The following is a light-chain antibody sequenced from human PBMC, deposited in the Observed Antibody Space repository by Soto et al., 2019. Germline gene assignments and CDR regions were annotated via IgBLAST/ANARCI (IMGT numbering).Light chain of an antibody. V-gene: IGKV3-15*01. CDR1: QSVNSN. CDR2: GAS. Sequence: EIVITQSPATLSVSPGEIATLCCRASQSVNSNLAWYHHKPGQAPRLLVYGASTRAHGVPARFSGSGSGTEFTLLVSSLQSEDFAVDFCQHYNHWPTVGQGTKVEI. CDR3: QHYNHWPT. J-gene: IGKJ1*01.